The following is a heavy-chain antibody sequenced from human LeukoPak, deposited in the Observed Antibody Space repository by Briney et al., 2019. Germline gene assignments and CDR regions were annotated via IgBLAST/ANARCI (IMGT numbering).Heavy chain of an antibody. CDR3: ARSYSAYSY. V-gene: IGHV5-51*01. Sequence: GESLKISCKGSGYTFTSYWIGWVRQMPGKGLEWMGIIYPSDSDTRYSPSFQGQVTISADKSINTAYLQWSSLKASDTAIYYCARSYSAYSYWGQGTLVTVSS. CDR2: IYPSDSDT. D-gene: IGHD5-12*01. CDR1: GYTFTSYW. J-gene: IGHJ4*02.